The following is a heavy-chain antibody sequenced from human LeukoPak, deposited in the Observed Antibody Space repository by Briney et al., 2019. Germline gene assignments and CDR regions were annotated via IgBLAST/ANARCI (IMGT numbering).Heavy chain of an antibody. CDR2: IYTSGST. Sequence: SETLSLTCTVSGGSISSGSYYWSWIRQPAGKGLEWIGRIYTSGSTNYNRSLKSRVTTSVDTSKNQFSLKLSSVTAADTAVYYCARDSDNWSADWFDPWGQGTLVTVSS. V-gene: IGHV4-61*02. D-gene: IGHD1-20*01. J-gene: IGHJ5*02. CDR3: ARDSDNWSADWFDP. CDR1: GGSISSGSYY.